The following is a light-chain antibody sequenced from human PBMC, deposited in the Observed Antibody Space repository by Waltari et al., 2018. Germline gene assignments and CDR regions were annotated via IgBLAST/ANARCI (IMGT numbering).Light chain of an antibody. Sequence: SYALTQPPSVSVSPGQTASITSSGAKLGDNNAGWYQPKPGQSPVLVIYQDSKRPSGIPERFSGSNSGNTATLTISGTQAMDEADYYCQAWDSSTALVFGTGTKVTVL. CDR3: QAWDSSTALV. CDR1: KLGDNN. J-gene: IGLJ1*01. CDR2: QDS. V-gene: IGLV3-1*01.